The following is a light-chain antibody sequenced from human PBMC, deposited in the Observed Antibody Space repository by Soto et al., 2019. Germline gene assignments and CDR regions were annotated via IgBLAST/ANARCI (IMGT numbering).Light chain of an antibody. CDR1: QDIRND. J-gene: IGKJ1*01. V-gene: IGKV1-6*01. Sequence: AIQMTQSPSSLSASVGDRVTITCRASQDIRNDLGWYQQKPGKAPKLLIYAASSLQSGVPSRFSGSGSGTYFTLTISRLQPEDFATYYCLQDYNDPWTFGQGTKVEIK. CDR3: LQDYNDPWT. CDR2: AAS.